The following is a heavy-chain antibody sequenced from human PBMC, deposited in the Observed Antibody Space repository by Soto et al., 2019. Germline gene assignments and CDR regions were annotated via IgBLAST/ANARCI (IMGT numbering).Heavy chain of an antibody. J-gene: IGHJ5*02. CDR2: MNPNSGNT. CDR1: GYTFTSYD. CDR3: ARASYYYGSGSYSRDWFDP. V-gene: IGHV1-8*01. D-gene: IGHD3-10*01. Sequence: ASVKVSCKASGYTFTSYDINWVRQATGQGLEWMGWMNPNSGNTGYAQKFQGRVTMTRNTSISTAYMELSSLRSEDTAVYYCARASYYYGSGSYSRDWFDPWGQGTLVTVSS.